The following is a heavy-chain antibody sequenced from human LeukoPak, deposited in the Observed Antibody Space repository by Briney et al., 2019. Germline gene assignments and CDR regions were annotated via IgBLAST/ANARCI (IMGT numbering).Heavy chain of an antibody. V-gene: IGHV3-30*03. Sequence: GRSLRLSCAASGFTFSSYGMHWVRQAPGKGLEWVAVISYDGSNKYYADSVKGRFTISRDNAKNSLYLQMNSLRAEDTAVYYCATNEMATARGAFDIWGQGTMVTVSS. J-gene: IGHJ3*02. D-gene: IGHD5-24*01. CDR1: GFTFSSYG. CDR3: ATNEMATARGAFDI. CDR2: ISYDGSNK.